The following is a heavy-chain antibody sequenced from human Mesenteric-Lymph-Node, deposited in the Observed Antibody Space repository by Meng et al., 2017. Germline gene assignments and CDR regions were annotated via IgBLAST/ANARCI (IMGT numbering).Heavy chain of an antibody. CDR3: ARRSSDWYFDN. J-gene: IGHJ4*02. CDR2: IYTSGST. D-gene: IGHD6-19*01. V-gene: IGHV4-4*07. CDR1: GDSISSYY. Sequence: HLKGSGPGLVKPSQTLSLTCSVSGDSISSYYWNWIRQSAGKGLEWIGRIYTSGSTNYSPSLKSRVTMSVDTSKNQFSLKLTSVTAADTAVYYCARRSSDWYFDNWGQGTLVTVSS.